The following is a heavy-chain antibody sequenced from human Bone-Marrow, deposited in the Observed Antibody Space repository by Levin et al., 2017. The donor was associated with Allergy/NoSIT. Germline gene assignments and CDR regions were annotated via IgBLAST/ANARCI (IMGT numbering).Heavy chain of an antibody. CDR1: GYTFTSYY. Sequence: ASVKVSCKASGYTFTSYYMHWVRQAPGQGLEWMGIINPSGGSTSYAQKFQGRVTMTRDTSTSTVYMELSSLRSEDTAVYYCARDPRYCSSTSCYWYYYYGMDGWGQGTTVTVSS. V-gene: IGHV1-46*01. CDR3: ARDPRYCSSTSCYWYYYYGMDG. J-gene: IGHJ6*02. D-gene: IGHD2-2*01. CDR2: INPSGGST.